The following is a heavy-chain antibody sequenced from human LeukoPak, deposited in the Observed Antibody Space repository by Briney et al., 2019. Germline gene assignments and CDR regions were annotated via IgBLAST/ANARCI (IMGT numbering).Heavy chain of an antibody. J-gene: IGHJ4*02. Sequence: GGSPRLSCAASGFTFSSYWMHWVRQAPGKGLVWVSHIINDGSRTSYADSVKGRFTISRDNAKNTVYLQMNSLRAEDTAVYYCARSDGGFDYWGQGTLVTVSA. CDR3: ARSDGGFDY. CDR1: GFTFSSYW. CDR2: IINDGSRT. D-gene: IGHD5-24*01. V-gene: IGHV3-74*01.